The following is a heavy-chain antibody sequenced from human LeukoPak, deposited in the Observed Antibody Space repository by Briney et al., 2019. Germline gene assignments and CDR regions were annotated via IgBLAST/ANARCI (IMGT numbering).Heavy chain of an antibody. D-gene: IGHD6-13*01. Sequence: ASLTVSCKASGYTFTGYFMHWVRQAPGQGLEWMGWINPNSGGTNYAQKFQGRVTMTRDTSISTAYMELSKLRSDDTAVYYCARQGSSWYYYDYWGQGTLVTVSS. CDR3: ARQGSSWYYYDY. J-gene: IGHJ4*02. CDR1: GYTFTGYF. V-gene: IGHV1-2*02. CDR2: INPNSGGT.